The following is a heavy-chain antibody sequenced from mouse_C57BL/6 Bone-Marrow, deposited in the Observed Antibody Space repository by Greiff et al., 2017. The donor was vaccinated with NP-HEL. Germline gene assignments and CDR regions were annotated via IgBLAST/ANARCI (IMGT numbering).Heavy chain of an antibody. CDR2: INSDGGST. V-gene: IGHV5-2*01. Sequence: EVKLMESGGGLVQPGESLKLSCESNEYEFPSHDMSWVRKTPEKRLELVAAINSDGGSTYYPDTMERRFIISRDNTKKTLYLQMSSLRSEDTALYYCARHSNCEGDYAMDYWGQGTSVTVSS. CDR3: ARHSNCEGDYAMDY. CDR1: EYEFPSHD. D-gene: IGHD2-5*01. J-gene: IGHJ4*01.